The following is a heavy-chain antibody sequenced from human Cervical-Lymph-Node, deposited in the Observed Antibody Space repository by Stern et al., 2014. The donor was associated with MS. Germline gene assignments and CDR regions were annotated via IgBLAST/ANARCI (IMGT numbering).Heavy chain of an antibody. D-gene: IGHD6-13*01. CDR2: IIPIFETG. CDR3: ASGTRSSWYFDF. Sequence: QVQLVESGAEVKKPGSSLNVSCKASGGTFSSDAIGWVRHAPRKGLEWMGGIIPIFETGNYAQKFQGRVTITADQSTKTAYLELSSLTSGDTAVYFCASGTRSSWYFDFWGQGTLVTVSS. J-gene: IGHJ4*02. V-gene: IGHV1-69*01. CDR1: GGTFSSDA.